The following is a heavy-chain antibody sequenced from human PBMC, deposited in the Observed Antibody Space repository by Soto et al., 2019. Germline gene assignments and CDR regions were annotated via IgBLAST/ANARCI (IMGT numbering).Heavy chain of an antibody. CDR3: ARREIQGPIDY. CDR2: IYYSGTT. D-gene: IGHD1-26*01. Sequence: QVQLQESGPGLVKPSDTLSLTCAVSGYSISSSNWWGWIRQPPGKGLEWIGYIYYSGTTYYNPSLNSRVTMSVDPSKNQCSLKLTSVTAVDTAVYYCARREIQGPIDYWGQGTLVTVSS. V-gene: IGHV4-28*01. CDR1: GYSISSSNW. J-gene: IGHJ4*02.